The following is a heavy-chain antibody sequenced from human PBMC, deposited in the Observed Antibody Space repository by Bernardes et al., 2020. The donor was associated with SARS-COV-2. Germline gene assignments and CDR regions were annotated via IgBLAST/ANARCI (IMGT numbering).Heavy chain of an antibody. CDR3: AKMAPAYSTTWYGFFYFDY. J-gene: IGHJ4*02. D-gene: IGHD4-4*01. V-gene: IGHV3-23*01. Sequence: GGSLRLFCEASGFTFDNYAVGWVRQPPGKGLEWVSLTSADGINTYFADSVRGRCTISRDNSKSTLYLQMSSLRAEDTAVYFCAKMAPAYSTTWYGFFYFDYWGQGSLVTVSS. CDR2: TSADGINT. CDR1: GFTFDNYA.